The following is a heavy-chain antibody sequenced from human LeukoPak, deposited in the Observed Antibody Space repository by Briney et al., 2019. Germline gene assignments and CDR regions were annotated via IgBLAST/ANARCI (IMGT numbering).Heavy chain of an antibody. CDR3: AKDAQGYYYDSSGYWGY. D-gene: IGHD3-22*01. Sequence: GGSLRLSCAASGFTFSSYAMSWVRQAPGKGLEWVSAIGGSGGSTYYADSVKGRFAISRDNSKNTLHLRMNSLRAEDTAVYYCAKDAQGYYYDSSGYWGYWGQGTLVTVSS. J-gene: IGHJ4*02. CDR2: IGGSGGST. V-gene: IGHV3-23*01. CDR1: GFTFSSYA.